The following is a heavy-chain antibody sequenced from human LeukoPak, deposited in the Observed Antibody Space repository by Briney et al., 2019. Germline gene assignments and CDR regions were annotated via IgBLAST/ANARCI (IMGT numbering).Heavy chain of an antibody. CDR3: ARVRSSWYYYYYMDV. CDR1: GGSISSGSYY. V-gene: IGHV4-61*02. J-gene: IGHJ6*03. Sequence: SQTLSLTCTVSGGSISSGSYYWSWIRQPAGKGLEWIGRIYTSGSTNYNPSLKSRVTISVDTSKNQFSLKLSSVAAADTAVYYCARVRSSWYYYYYMDVWGKGTTVTVSS. D-gene: IGHD6-13*01. CDR2: IYTSGST.